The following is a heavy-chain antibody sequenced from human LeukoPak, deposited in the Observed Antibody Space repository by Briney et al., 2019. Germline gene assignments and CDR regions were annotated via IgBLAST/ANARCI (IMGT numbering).Heavy chain of an antibody. CDR2: INHSGST. J-gene: IGHJ4*02. CDR3: ASVSYDSSGYYTGFDY. CDR1: GGSFSGYY. V-gene: IGHV4-34*01. D-gene: IGHD3-22*01. Sequence: PSETLSLTCAVYGGSFSGYYWSWVRQPPGKGLEWVGAINHSGSTNYNPSLKSRVTISVDPSKNQFSLKLSSVPAADTAVYYCASVSYDSSGYYTGFDYWGQGTLVTVSS.